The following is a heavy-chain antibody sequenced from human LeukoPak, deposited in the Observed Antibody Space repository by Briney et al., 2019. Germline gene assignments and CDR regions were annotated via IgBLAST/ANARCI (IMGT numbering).Heavy chain of an antibody. CDR2: IKSKTDGGTT. CDR3: AKVTRWGSAVTFDAFDI. Sequence: GGSLRLSCAASGFTFSNAWMSWVRQAPGKGLEWVGRIKSKTDGGTTDYAAPVKGRFTISRDDSKNTLYLQMNSLKTEDTAVYYCAKVTRWGSAVTFDAFDIWGQGTMVSVSS. J-gene: IGHJ3*02. D-gene: IGHD2-21*01. CDR1: GFTFSNAW. V-gene: IGHV3-15*01.